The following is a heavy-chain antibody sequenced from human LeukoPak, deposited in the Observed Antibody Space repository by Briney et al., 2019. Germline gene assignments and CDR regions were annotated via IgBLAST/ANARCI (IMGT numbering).Heavy chain of an antibody. J-gene: IGHJ6*02. CDR3: AREETLVVPGASPVYYHYGMDV. CDR2: ISGYNGNT. V-gene: IGHV1-18*01. Sequence: ASVKVSCKASGYTFTSYGISWVRQAPGQGLEWMGWISGYNGNTNYAQKLQGRVTMTTDTSTTTVHMELRSLRSDDTAVYYCAREETLVVPGASPVYYHYGMDVWGQGTTVTVSS. D-gene: IGHD2-2*01. CDR1: GYTFTSYG.